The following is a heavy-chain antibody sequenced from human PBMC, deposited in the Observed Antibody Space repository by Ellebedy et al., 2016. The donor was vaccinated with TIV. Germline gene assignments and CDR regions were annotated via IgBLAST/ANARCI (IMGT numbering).Heavy chain of an antibody. Sequence: GGSLRLXXGASGFSFDDYAMYWVRQAPGKGLEWVSGISWNSGSIGYANSVKGRFIISRDNAQNSLYLQMNSLRTEDTALYYCVKGLGESFYGTDVWGRGTTVTVSS. J-gene: IGHJ6*02. CDR2: ISWNSGSI. V-gene: IGHV3-9*01. CDR1: GFSFDDYA. D-gene: IGHD4-17*01. CDR3: VKGLGESFYGTDV.